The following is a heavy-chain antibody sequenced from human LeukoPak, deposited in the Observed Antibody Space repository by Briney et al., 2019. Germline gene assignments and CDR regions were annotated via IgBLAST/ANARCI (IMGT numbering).Heavy chain of an antibody. D-gene: IGHD3-3*01. CDR3: ARGVVIAYYYYMDV. V-gene: IGHV1-69*05. CDR2: IIPIFGTA. CDR1: GGTFSSYA. J-gene: IGHJ6*03. Sequence: GASVKVSCKASGGTFSSYAISWVRQAPGQGLEWMGGIIPIFGTANYAQKFQGRVTITTDESTSTAYMELSSLRSEDTAVYYCARGVVIAYYYYMDVWGKGTTVTVSS.